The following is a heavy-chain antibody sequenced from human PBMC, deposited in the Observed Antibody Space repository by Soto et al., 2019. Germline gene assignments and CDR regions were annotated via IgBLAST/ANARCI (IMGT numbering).Heavy chain of an antibody. Sequence: ASVKVSCKVSGYTFTELSMHWVRQAPGKGLEWMGGFDPEDGETIYAQKFQGRVTMTEDTSTDTAYMELSSLRSEDTAVYYCATTYYYDSSGYYDRFQGGFQHWGQGTLVTVSS. CDR1: GYTFTELS. V-gene: IGHV1-24*01. CDR2: FDPEDGET. D-gene: IGHD3-22*01. J-gene: IGHJ1*01. CDR3: ATTYYYDSSGYYDRFQGGFQH.